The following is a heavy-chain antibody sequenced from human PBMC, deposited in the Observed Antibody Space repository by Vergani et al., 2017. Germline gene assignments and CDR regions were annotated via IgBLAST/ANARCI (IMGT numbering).Heavy chain of an antibody. CDR2: MSYSGST. Sequence: QVQLQESGPGLVKPSETLSLTCTVSGGSISSYYWSWIRQPPGKGLEGIGYMSYSGSTNYNPSLKSRVTISVDTSKNQFSLKLSSVTAADAAVYYCARGNGDYYYYYYMDVWGKGTTVTVSS. D-gene: IGHD4-17*01. J-gene: IGHJ6*03. CDR3: ARGNGDYYYYYYMDV. CDR1: GGSISSYY. V-gene: IGHV4-59*01.